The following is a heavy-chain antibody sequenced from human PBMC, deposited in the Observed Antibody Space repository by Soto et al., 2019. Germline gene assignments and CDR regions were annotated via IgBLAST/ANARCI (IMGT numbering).Heavy chain of an antibody. CDR3: ATRFMGATYGYYGMDV. V-gene: IGHV1-24*01. J-gene: IGHJ6*02. D-gene: IGHD1-26*01. Sequence: VASVKVSCKVSGYTLTELSMHWVRQAPGKGLEWMGGFDPEDGETIYAQKFQGRVTMTEDTSTDTAYMELSSLRSEDTAVYYCATRFMGATYGYYGMDVWGQGTTVTVSS. CDR1: GYTLTELS. CDR2: FDPEDGET.